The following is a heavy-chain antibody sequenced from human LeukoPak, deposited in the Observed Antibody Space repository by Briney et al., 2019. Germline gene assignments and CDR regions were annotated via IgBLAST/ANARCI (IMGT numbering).Heavy chain of an antibody. Sequence: GASVTVSCKASGGTFSSYGISWVRQAPGQGLEWMGGIIPIFGTANYAQKFQGRVTITADESTSTAYMELSSLRSEDTAVYYCARYSYGDYVFGSHDAFDIWGQGTMVTVSS. CDR2: IIPIFGTA. D-gene: IGHD4-17*01. CDR1: GGTFSSYG. J-gene: IGHJ3*02. CDR3: ARYSYGDYVFGSHDAFDI. V-gene: IGHV1-69*13.